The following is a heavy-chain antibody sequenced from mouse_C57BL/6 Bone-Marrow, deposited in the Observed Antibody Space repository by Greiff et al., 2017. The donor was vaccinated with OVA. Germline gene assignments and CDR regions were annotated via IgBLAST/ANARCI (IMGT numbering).Heavy chain of an antibody. V-gene: IGHV1-15*01. CDR1: GYTFTDYE. CDR2: IDPETGGT. D-gene: IGHD2-1*01. Sequence: VKLVESGAELVRPGASVTLSCKASGYTFTDYEMHWVKQTPVHGLEWIGAIDPETGGTAYNQKFKGKAILTADKSSSTAYMELRSLTSEDSAVYYCTRGYGNYYAMDYWGQGTSVTVSS. J-gene: IGHJ4*01. CDR3: TRGYGNYYAMDY.